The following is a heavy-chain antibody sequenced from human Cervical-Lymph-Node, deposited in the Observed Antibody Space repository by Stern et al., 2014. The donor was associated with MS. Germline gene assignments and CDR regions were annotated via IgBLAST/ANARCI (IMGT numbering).Heavy chain of an antibody. D-gene: IGHD3-22*01. CDR1: GGSFGSYY. J-gene: IGHJ4*02. CDR2: INHSGST. V-gene: IGHV4-34*01. CDR3: ARSRYYYENSPLDF. Sequence: QVQLQQWGAGLLKPSEALSLTCAVYGGSFGSYYWSWIRQSPGKGLEWIGEINHSGSTNYSPSLKSRVTISVDTSNNQFFLKLRSVTAADTAVYYCARSRYYYENSPLDFWGQGTLVTVSS.